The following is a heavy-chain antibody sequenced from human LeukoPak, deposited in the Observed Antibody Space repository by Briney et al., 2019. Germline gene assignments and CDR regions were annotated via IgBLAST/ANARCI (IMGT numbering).Heavy chain of an antibody. J-gene: IGHJ4*02. Sequence: PGESLKLSCEGSRYSFDSYAMTGVRQAPGKGLEWFSSINGGGDTTYYAAAVKGRFTVSRDNSKNTLFLQMNSLRAEDTAVFYCAKRYGDSTGWFFDFWGQGSLVTVSS. CDR1: RYSFDSYA. D-gene: IGHD6-13*01. V-gene: IGHV3-23*01. CDR3: AKRYGDSTGWFFDF. CDR2: INGGGDTT.